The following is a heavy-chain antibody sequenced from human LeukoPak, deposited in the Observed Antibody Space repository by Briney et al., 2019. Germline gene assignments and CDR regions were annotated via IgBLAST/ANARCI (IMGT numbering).Heavy chain of an antibody. D-gene: IGHD6-13*01. Sequence: QPGRSLRLSCAASGFTFSSYGMHWVRQAPGKGLEWVAVIWYDGSNKYYADSVKGRFTVSRDNSKNTLYLQMNSLRAEDTAVYYCASAGYGSSWYFDYWGQGTLVTVSS. V-gene: IGHV3-33*01. CDR1: GFTFSSYG. CDR2: IWYDGSNK. CDR3: ASAGYGSSWYFDY. J-gene: IGHJ4*02.